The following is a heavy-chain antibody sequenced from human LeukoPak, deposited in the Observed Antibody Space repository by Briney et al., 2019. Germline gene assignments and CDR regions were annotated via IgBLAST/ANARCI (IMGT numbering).Heavy chain of an antibody. CDR1: GGSISRYD. J-gene: IGHJ5*02. CDR2: IYTSGST. CDR3: ARDSKQWLVRGWFDP. V-gene: IGHV4-4*07. Sequence: SETLSLTCTVSGGSISRYDWSWIREPAGPGLEWIGRIYTSGSTNYNPSLKSRVTMSVDTSKNQFSLKLSSVTAADTAVYYCARDSKQWLVRGWFDPWGQGTLVTVSS. D-gene: IGHD6-19*01.